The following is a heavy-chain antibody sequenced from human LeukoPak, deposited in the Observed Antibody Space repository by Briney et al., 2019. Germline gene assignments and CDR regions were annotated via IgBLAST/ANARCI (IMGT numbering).Heavy chain of an antibody. Sequence: PGGSLRLSCAASGFTFSNSWMTWVRQAPGKGLEWVANIKPDGSGKFYVDSVKGRFTISRDNAKNSLFLQMNSLRAEDTAVYYCAKDSVSYWGQGTLVTVSS. CDR3: AKDSVSY. J-gene: IGHJ4*02. CDR2: IKPDGSGK. V-gene: IGHV3-7*04. D-gene: IGHD1-26*01. CDR1: GFTFSNSW.